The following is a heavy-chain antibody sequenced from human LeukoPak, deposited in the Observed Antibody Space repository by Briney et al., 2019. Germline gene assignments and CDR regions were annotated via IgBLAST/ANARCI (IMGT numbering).Heavy chain of an antibody. V-gene: IGHV3-48*02. CDR2: ISSSNYSII. J-gene: IGHJ4*02. CDR1: GFTFSYYS. D-gene: IGHD7-27*01. CDR3: ARDSNWSFDY. Sequence: GGSLRLSCAASGFTFSYYSMNWVRQAPGKGLEWISYISSSNYSIISYADSVRGRFTISRDNARSSLYLQMISLRDEDTAVYYCARDSNWSFDYWGQGTLVTVSS.